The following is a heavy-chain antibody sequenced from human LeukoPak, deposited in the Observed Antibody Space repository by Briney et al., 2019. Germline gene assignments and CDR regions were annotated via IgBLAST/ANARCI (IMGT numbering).Heavy chain of an antibody. J-gene: IGHJ3*02. CDR1: GFTFSSYR. D-gene: IGHD6-19*01. CDR3: ARGASVVAGSDNALDI. Sequence: GGSLRLSCAASGFTFSSYRMNWVRQAPGKGLEWVSYISSSSSAIYYADSVKGRFTISRDNARKSLYLQMNSLRAEDTAVYYCARGASVVAGSDNALDIWGQGTMVTVSS. V-gene: IGHV3-21*05. CDR2: ISSSSSAI.